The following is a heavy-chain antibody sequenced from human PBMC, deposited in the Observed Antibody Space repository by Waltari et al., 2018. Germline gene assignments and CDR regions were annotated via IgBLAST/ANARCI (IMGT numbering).Heavy chain of an antibody. Sequence: QVQLVQSGAEEKKPGASVKVSCQASGYTFTGYYMHWVRQAPGQGLEWMGWIDPNSGGTKDGQKFQGWVTMTRDTSIRTAYMELSRLRSDDTAVYYCARDAGLFYGMDVWGQGTTVTVSS. V-gene: IGHV1-2*04. CDR3: ARDAGLFYGMDV. D-gene: IGHD2-21*01. CDR2: IDPNSGGT. CDR1: GYTFTGYY. J-gene: IGHJ6*02.